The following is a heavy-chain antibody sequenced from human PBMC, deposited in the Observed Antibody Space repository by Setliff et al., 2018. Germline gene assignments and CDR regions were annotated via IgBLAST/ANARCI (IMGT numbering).Heavy chain of an antibody. Sequence: GGSLSLSCAASGFTFSSYWMSWVRQTPGKGLEWVANVNQDGSDKYYVDSVKGRFTISRNNAKNSLYLQMNSLRPEDTAVYYCARDRPLSALYNFWSGYLDYWGQGTLVTVSS. J-gene: IGHJ4*02. V-gene: IGHV3-7*03. CDR1: GFTFSSYW. CDR2: VNQDGSDK. CDR3: ARDRPLSALYNFWSGYLDY. D-gene: IGHD3-3*01.